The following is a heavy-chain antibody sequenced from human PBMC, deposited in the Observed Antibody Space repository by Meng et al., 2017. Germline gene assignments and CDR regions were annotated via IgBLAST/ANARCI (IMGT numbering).Heavy chain of an antibody. Sequence: EVQCVASGGGLVQSGGSLRLSCTASGFTFRNYWMHWVRQAPGKGLVWVSRIKPDGTMTVYADSVKGRFTISRDNAKNTLYLQMNSLRSDDTAVYYCARSDWFDPWGQGTLVTVSS. V-gene: IGHV3-74*01. CDR3: ARSDWFDP. CDR2: IKPDGTMT. J-gene: IGHJ5*02. CDR1: GFTFRNYW.